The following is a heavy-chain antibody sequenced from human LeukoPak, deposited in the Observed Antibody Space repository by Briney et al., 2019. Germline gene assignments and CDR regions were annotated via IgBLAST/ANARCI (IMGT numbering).Heavy chain of an antibody. D-gene: IGHD3-22*01. CDR2: ISSSGSTI. Sequence: GGSLRLSCAASGFTFSSYEMNWVRQAPGKGLEWVSYISSSGSTIYYADSVKGRFTISRDNAKNSLYLQMNSLRAEDTAVYYCARVHLYDSSGYYLSGTHDYWGQGTLVTVSS. CDR1: GFTFSSYE. CDR3: ARVHLYDSSGYYLSGTHDY. V-gene: IGHV3-48*03. J-gene: IGHJ4*02.